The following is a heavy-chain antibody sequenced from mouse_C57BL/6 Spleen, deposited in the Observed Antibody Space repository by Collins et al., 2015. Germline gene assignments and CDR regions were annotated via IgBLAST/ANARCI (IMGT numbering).Heavy chain of an antibody. J-gene: IGHJ2*01. D-gene: IGHD1-1*02. V-gene: IGHV1-50*01. Sequence: NYNQKFKGKATLTVDTSSSTAYMQLSSLTSEDSAVYYCTMGDFDYWGQGTTLTVSS. CDR3: TMGDFDY.